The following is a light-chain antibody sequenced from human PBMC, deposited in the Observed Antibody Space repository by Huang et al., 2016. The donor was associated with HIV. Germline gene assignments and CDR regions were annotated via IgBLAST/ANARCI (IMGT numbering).Light chain of an antibody. V-gene: IGKV2-28*01. J-gene: IGKJ2*03. CDR1: QSLLQSNGHNY. CDR3: MQALQTLATYS. Sequence: DIVMTQSPVSLPVTPGEPASISCRSSQSLLQSNGHNYLDWYLQKPGQPPQLLSYLGSNRASGVPDRFSGGGSGTDFTLKISRVEAEDVGTYYCMQALQTLATYSFGQGTKLEIK. CDR2: LGS.